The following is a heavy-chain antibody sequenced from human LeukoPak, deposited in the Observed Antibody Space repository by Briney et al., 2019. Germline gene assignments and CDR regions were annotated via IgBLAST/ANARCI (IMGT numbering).Heavy chain of an antibody. D-gene: IGHD6-13*01. Sequence: SETLSLTCTVSGGSITGYYWIWVRQPPGKGLEWIGFILYSGSTNYNPSLKSRVTISVDTSKNQFSLKLSSVTAADTAVYYCARASQGQQPYLVNYWGQGTPVTVSS. V-gene: IGHV4-59*01. CDR3: ARASQGQQPYLVNY. CDR2: ILYSGST. J-gene: IGHJ4*02. CDR1: GGSITGYY.